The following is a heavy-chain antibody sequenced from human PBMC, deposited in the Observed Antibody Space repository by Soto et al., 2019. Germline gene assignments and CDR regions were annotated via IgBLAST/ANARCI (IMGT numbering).Heavy chain of an antibody. CDR1: GGSISSSSYY. V-gene: IGHV4-39*01. Sequence: QLQLQESGPGLVKPSETLSLTCTVSGGSISSSSYYWGWIRQPPGKGLEWIGSIYYSGSTYYNPALKSRVTKSVDTSKNQFSLKLSSVTAADTAVYYCARSIEVAGHFDAFDIWGQGTMVTVSS. J-gene: IGHJ3*02. CDR3: ARSIEVAGHFDAFDI. CDR2: IYYSGST. D-gene: IGHD6-19*01.